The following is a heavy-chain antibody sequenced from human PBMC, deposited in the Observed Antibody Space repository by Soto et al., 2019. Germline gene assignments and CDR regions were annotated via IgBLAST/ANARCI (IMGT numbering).Heavy chain of an antibody. Sequence: SVKVSCKASGFTFTSSAVQWVRQARGQRLEWIGWIVVGSGNTNYAQKFQERVTITRDMSTSTAYVELSSLRSEDTAVYYCAAGVLRYFDWLGGFDYSYYGMDVWGQGTTVTVSS. CDR3: AAGVLRYFDWLGGFDYSYYGMDV. CDR1: GFTFTSSA. V-gene: IGHV1-58*01. D-gene: IGHD3-9*01. CDR2: IVVGSGNT. J-gene: IGHJ6*02.